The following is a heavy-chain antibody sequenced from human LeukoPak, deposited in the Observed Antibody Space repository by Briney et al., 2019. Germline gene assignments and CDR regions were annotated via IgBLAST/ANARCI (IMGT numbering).Heavy chain of an antibody. D-gene: IGHD3-22*01. CDR3: ARVGDYYDSSGRFDY. J-gene: IGHJ4*02. Sequence: ASVKVSCKAFGYTFTGYYMHWVRQAPGQGLEWMGWINPNSGGTNYAQKFQGRVTMTRDTSISTAYMELSRLRSDDTAVYYCARVGDYYDSSGRFDYWGQGTLVTVSS. CDR2: INPNSGGT. CDR1: GYTFTGYY. V-gene: IGHV1-2*02.